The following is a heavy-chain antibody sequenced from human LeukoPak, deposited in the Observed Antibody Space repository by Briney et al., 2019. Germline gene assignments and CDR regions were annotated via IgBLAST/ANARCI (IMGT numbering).Heavy chain of an antibody. CDR3: ARGPRYSFY. CDR1: GYTFSSYA. Sequence: GGSLRLSCAASGYTFSSYAMSWVRQAPGKGLEWVSAISGSGGSTYYADSMKGRFTISRDNSKNTLYLQMNSLRAEDTAVYYCARGPRYSFYWGQGTLVSVSS. V-gene: IGHV3-23*01. J-gene: IGHJ4*02. D-gene: IGHD6-13*01. CDR2: ISGSGGST.